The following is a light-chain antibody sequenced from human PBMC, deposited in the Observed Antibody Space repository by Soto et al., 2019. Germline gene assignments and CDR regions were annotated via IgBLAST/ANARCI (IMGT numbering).Light chain of an antibody. CDR2: TSS. Sequence: DIQMTQSPSSLSVYVGDRVTITCRTSQNINRYLNWYQQKPGKAPKLLIYTSSNLQSGVPSRFSGSGSGTDFTLTISSLQPEDFATYYCHQIYITPDTFGQGTKLESK. CDR3: HQIYITPDT. V-gene: IGKV1-39*01. J-gene: IGKJ2*01. CDR1: QNINRY.